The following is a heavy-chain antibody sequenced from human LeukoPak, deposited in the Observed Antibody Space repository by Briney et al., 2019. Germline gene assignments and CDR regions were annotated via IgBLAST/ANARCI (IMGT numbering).Heavy chain of an antibody. D-gene: IGHD4-17*01. CDR1: GFTFSSYS. CDR2: ISSSSSYI. J-gene: IGHJ5*02. Sequence: GGSLGLSCAASGFTFSSYSMNWVRQAPGKGLEWVSSISSSSSYIYYADSVEGRFTISRDNAKNSLYLQMNSLRAEDTAVYYCARGDYGEPYNWFDPWGQGTLVTVSS. V-gene: IGHV3-21*01. CDR3: ARGDYGEPYNWFDP.